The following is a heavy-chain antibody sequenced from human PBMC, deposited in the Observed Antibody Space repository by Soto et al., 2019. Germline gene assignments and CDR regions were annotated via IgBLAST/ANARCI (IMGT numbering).Heavy chain of an antibody. CDR2: ISGIFGST. CDR3: AKVKSVTMVRGTFDP. V-gene: IGHV3-23*01. D-gene: IGHD3-10*01. Sequence: GGSLRLSCAASGFTFSSYAMIWVRQAPVNGLELVSAISGIFGSTYYADSVKGRFTISRYNSKKTLYLRMNSLRAEDTALYYFAKVKSVTMVRGTFDPWGQGTMVTVSS. J-gene: IGHJ5*02. CDR1: GFTFSSYA.